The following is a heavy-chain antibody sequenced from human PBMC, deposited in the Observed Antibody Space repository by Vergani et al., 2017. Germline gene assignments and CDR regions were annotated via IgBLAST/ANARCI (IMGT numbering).Heavy chain of an antibody. J-gene: IGHJ5*02. Sequence: QVQLVQSGAEVKKPGASVKVSCKVSGYTLTELSMHWVRQAPGKGLEWMGGFDPEDGETIYAEKFQGRVTRTEDTSTDTAYMELSSLRSEDTAVYYCASQRALLYCSGGSCYSWFDPWGQGTLVTVSS. CDR1: GYTLTELS. CDR2: FDPEDGET. D-gene: IGHD2-15*01. CDR3: ASQRALLYCSGGSCYSWFDP. V-gene: IGHV1-24*01.